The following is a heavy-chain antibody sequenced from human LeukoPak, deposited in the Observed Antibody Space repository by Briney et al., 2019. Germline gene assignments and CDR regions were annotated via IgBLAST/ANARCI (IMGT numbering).Heavy chain of an antibody. J-gene: IGHJ4*02. Sequence: GGSLRLSCAASGFTVSSNYMSWVRQAPEKGLEWVSVIYSGGGSNYADSVKGRFTISRDNSKNTLYLQMNSLRAEDTAVYYCAREWELDRRFDYWGQGTLVTVSS. CDR1: GFTVSSNY. V-gene: IGHV3-53*05. CDR3: AREWELDRRFDY. CDR2: IYSGGGS. D-gene: IGHD1-26*01.